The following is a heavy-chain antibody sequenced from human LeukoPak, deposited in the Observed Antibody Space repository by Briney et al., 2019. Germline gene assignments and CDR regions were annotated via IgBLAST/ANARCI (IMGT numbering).Heavy chain of an antibody. CDR1: GFTFNNYY. D-gene: IGHD1-26*01. CDR3: GKNRYSGSLSPFDI. V-gene: IGHV3-48*01. CDR2: ISSSSGTI. Sequence: GGSLRLSCAASGFTFNNYYMNWVRQAPGKGLEWVSYISSSSGTIYYADSVKGRFTISRDNAKNSLYLQMNSLRAEDTPVYYCGKNRYSGSLSPFDIWGQGTMVTVSS. J-gene: IGHJ3*02.